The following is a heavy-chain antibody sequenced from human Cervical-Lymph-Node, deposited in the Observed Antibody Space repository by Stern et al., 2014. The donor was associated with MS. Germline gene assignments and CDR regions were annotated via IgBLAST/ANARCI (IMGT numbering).Heavy chain of an antibody. CDR2: IFPGDSAT. V-gene: IGHV5-51*01. J-gene: IGHJ3*02. CDR1: GYYFTSYW. CDR3: ATIAVSGESDAFDT. D-gene: IGHD6-19*01. Sequence: EVQLVQSGAEVKKPGESLKISCKVSGYYFTSYWLGWGRQMPGKRLEWLGIIFPGDSATSDSPSFQGQVPMSADKSISTAYLQWSSLKASDTAIYYCATIAVSGESDAFDTWGQGTMVTVSS.